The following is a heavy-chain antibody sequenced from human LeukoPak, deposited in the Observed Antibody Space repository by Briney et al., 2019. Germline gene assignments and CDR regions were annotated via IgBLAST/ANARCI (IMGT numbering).Heavy chain of an antibody. D-gene: IGHD4-17*01. CDR2: IYYSGST. J-gene: IGHJ6*02. V-gene: IGHV4-31*03. Sequence: SQPLSLTYSVSGGSLRSGGYYWSWIRQHPGKGLEWIGYIYYSGSTYYNPSLKSRVTISVDTSKNQFSLKLSSVTAADTAVYYCARGRDYGDYDGMDVWGQGTTVTVSS. CDR1: GGSLRSGGYY. CDR3: ARGRDYGDYDGMDV.